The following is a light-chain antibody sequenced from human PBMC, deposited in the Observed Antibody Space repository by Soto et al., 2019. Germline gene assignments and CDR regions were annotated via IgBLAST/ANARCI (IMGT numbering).Light chain of an antibody. V-gene: IGLV2-14*01. Sequence: QSALTQPASVSGSPGQSITISCTGTSSDVGGYNYVSWYQQHPGKAPKLMIYDVSNRPSGVSNRFSGSKSGNTASLTISGLQAEDEVDYYCSSYTSSSTIVVFGTGTKVTVL. CDR1: SSDVGGYNY. J-gene: IGLJ1*01. CDR2: DVS. CDR3: SSYTSSSTIVV.